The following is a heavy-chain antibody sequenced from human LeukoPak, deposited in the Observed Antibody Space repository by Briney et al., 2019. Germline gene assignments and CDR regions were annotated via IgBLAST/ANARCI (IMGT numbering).Heavy chain of an antibody. CDR3: ARERTSGREFDY. V-gene: IGHV4-59*01. J-gene: IGHJ4*02. D-gene: IGHD1-26*01. Sequence: PSETLSLTCSGSGGSISNYYWSWIRQPPGKGLVWIGYIYYSGSTNYNPSLKSRVTISVDTSKNQFSLKLSSVTAADTAVYFCARERTSGREFDYWGQGTPVTVSS. CDR1: GGSISNYY. CDR2: IYYSGST.